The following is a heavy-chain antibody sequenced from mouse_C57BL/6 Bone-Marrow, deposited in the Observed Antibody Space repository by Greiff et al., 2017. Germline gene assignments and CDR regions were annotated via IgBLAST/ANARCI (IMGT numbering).Heavy chain of an antibody. D-gene: IGHD1-1*01. V-gene: IGHV5-17*01. CDR2: ISSGSSTI. Sequence: EVNVVESGGGLVKPGGSLKLSCAASGFTFSDYGMHWVRQAPEKGLEWVAYISSGSSTIYYADTVKGRFTISRDNAKNTLFLQMTSLRSEDTAMYYCARRPSTVVYYYAMDYWGQGTSVTVSS. CDR1: GFTFSDYG. CDR3: ARRPSTVVYYYAMDY. J-gene: IGHJ4*01.